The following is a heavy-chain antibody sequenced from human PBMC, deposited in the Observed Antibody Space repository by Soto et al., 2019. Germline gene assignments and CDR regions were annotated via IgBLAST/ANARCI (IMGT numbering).Heavy chain of an antibody. CDR1: GYTFTGYY. CDR3: ARDRPPHYGHLYDDYGMDV. Sequence: ASVKVSCKASGYTFTGYYMHWVRQAPGQGLDWMGWINPNSGGTNYAQKFQGRVTMTRDTSISTAYMELSRLRSDDTAVYYCARDRPPHYGHLYDDYGMDVWGQGTTVTVSS. J-gene: IGHJ6*02. V-gene: IGHV1-2*02. CDR2: INPNSGGT. D-gene: IGHD3-10*01.